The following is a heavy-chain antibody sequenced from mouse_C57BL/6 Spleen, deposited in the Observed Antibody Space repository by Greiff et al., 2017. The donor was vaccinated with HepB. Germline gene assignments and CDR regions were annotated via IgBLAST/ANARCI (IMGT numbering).Heavy chain of an antibody. CDR3: AREGGPYDGYYFPWFAY. CDR1: GYTFTSYW. Sequence: QVQLKQPGAELVKPGASVKLSCKASGYTFTSYWMHWVKQRPGRGLEWIGRIDPNSGGTKYNEKFKSKATLTVDKPSSTAYMQLSSLTSEDSAVYYCAREGGPYDGYYFPWFAYWGQGTLVTVSA. D-gene: IGHD2-3*01. J-gene: IGHJ3*01. CDR2: IDPNSGGT. V-gene: IGHV1-72*01.